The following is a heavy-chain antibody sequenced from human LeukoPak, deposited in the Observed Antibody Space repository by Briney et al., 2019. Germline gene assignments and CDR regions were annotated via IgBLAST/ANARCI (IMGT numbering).Heavy chain of an antibody. CDR1: GFTFSSYW. Sequence: GGSLRLSCTASGFTFSSYWMSWVRQAPGKGLEWVANIKQDGSEKYYVDSVKGRFTISRDNAKNSLSLQMNSPRAEDTAVYYCARPLLTMIVVAEGAFDIWGQGTMVTVSS. V-gene: IGHV3-7*01. J-gene: IGHJ3*02. CDR3: ARPLLTMIVVAEGAFDI. D-gene: IGHD3-22*01. CDR2: IKQDGSEK.